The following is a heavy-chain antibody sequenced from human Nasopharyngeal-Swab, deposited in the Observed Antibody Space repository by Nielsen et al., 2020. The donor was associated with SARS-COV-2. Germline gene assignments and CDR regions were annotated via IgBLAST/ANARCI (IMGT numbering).Heavy chain of an antibody. D-gene: IGHD3-3*01. Sequence: GESLKISCAASGFTFSSYWMSWVRQAPGKGLEWVANIKQDGSEKYYVDSVKGRFTISRDNAKNSLYLQMNSLRAEDTAVYYCARESGLRFFDYYYYYYMDVWGEGTTVTVSS. CDR1: GFTFSSYW. V-gene: IGHV3-7*01. CDR3: ARESGLRFFDYYYYYYMDV. J-gene: IGHJ6*03. CDR2: IKQDGSEK.